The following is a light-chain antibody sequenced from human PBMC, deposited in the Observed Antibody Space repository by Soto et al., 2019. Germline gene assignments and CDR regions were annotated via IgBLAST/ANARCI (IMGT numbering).Light chain of an antibody. Sequence: QSVLTQPPSVSGAPGQRVTISCTGSSSNIGAGYDVHWYQQLPGTAPKLLIYGNSNRPSGVPDPFSGSKSGTSASLAITGLQAEDEADYYCQSYDSSLSGSTVFGGGTQLTVL. CDR2: GNS. V-gene: IGLV1-40*01. CDR3: QSYDSSLSGSTV. CDR1: SSNIGAGYD. J-gene: IGLJ7*01.